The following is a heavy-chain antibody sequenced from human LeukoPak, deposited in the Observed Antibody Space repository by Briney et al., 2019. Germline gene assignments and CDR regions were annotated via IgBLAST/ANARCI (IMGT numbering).Heavy chain of an antibody. CDR3: ARDRVLLYHGSYYYYGMDV. Sequence: ASVKVSCKASGGTFSSYAISWVRQAPGQGLEWMGGIIPIFGTANYAQKFQGRVTITADESTSTAYMELSSLRSEDTAVYYCARDRVLLYHGSYYYYGMDVWGQGTTVTVSS. D-gene: IGHD3-3*01. CDR2: IIPIFGTA. CDR1: GGTFSSYA. J-gene: IGHJ6*02. V-gene: IGHV1-69*01.